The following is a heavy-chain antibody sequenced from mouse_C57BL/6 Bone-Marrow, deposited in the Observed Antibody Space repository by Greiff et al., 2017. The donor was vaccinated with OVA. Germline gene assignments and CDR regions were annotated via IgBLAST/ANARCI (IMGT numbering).Heavy chain of an antibody. CDR3: AKDLFGYFDY. CDR1: GYTFTNYW. J-gene: IGHJ2*01. Sequence: VKLLESGAELVRPGTSVKMSCKASGYTFTNYWIGWAKQRPGHGLEWIGDIYPGGGYTNYNEKFKGKATLTADKSSSTAYMQFSGLTSENSAIYYCAKDLFGYFDYWGQGTTLTVSS. CDR2: IYPGGGYT. V-gene: IGHV1-63*01.